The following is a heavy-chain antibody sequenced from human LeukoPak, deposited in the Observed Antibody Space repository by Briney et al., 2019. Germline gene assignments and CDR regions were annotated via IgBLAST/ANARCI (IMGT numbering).Heavy chain of an antibody. Sequence: SETLSLTCTVSGGSISSYYWSWIRQPAGKGLEWIGRIYTSGSTNYNPSLKSRVTMSVDTSKNQFSLKLSSVAAADTAVYYCARDPQWLGNHDAFDVWGQGTMVTVSS. D-gene: IGHD6-19*01. V-gene: IGHV4-4*07. J-gene: IGHJ3*01. CDR3: ARDPQWLGNHDAFDV. CDR2: IYTSGST. CDR1: GGSISSYY.